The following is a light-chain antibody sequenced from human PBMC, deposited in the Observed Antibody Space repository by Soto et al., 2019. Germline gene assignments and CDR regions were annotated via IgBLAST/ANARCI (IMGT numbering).Light chain of an antibody. Sequence: QSALAQPRSVSGSPGQSVTISCTGTSSDVGGYNYVSWYQQHPGKAPKLMIYDVSKRPSGVPDRFSGSKSGNTASLTISGLQAEDEADYYCCSYAGSYTEVFGNGTKVTVL. CDR1: SSDVGGYNY. CDR2: DVS. J-gene: IGLJ1*01. CDR3: CSYAGSYTEV. V-gene: IGLV2-11*01.